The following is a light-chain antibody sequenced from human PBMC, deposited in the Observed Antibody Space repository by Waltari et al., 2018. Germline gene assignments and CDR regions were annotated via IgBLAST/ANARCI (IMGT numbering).Light chain of an antibody. CDR1: TVALPSGYE. J-gene: IGLJ2*01. CDR2: STS. V-gene: IGLV7-43*01. Sequence: QTVVTQQLSLTASPAGPHTLTCATSTVALPSGYEPHWFQQKPGQTPRALIYSTSNKHSWTPARFSGSLLGGKAALTLSGVQPEDEADYYCLLYYGGAQVFGGGTKLTVL. CDR3: LLYYGGAQV.